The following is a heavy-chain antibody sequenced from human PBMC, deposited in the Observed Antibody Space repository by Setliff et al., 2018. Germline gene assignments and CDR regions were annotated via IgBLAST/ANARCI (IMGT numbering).Heavy chain of an antibody. CDR3: ARDVFPYHYEGAFDI. CDR2: IIPILGIA. V-gene: IGHV1-69*04. D-gene: IGHD3-22*01. CDR1: GGTFSSYT. J-gene: IGHJ3*02. Sequence: GASVKVSCKASGGTFSSYTISWVRQAPGQGLEWMGRIIPILGIANYAQKFQGRATITADKSTSTAYMELSSLRSEDTAVYYCARDVFPYHYEGAFDIWGQGTMVTVSS.